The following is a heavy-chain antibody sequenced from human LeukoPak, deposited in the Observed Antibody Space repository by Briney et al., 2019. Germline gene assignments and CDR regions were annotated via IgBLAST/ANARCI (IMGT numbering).Heavy chain of an antibody. V-gene: IGHV4-39*07. CDR1: GGSISSSNYF. CDR2: IYYSGST. Sequence: PSETLSLTCTVSGGSISSSNYFWGWIRQAPGKGLEWIGSIYYSGSTYYNPSLKSRVTISADMSKNQFSLRLYSVTAADTAVYYCGRDSVEMGTTHSDYWGQGTLVTVSS. CDR3: GRDSVEMGTTHSDY. J-gene: IGHJ4*02. D-gene: IGHD5-24*01.